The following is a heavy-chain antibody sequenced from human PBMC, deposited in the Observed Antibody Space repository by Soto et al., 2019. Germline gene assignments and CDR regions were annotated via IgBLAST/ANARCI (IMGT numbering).Heavy chain of an antibody. D-gene: IGHD1-7*01. V-gene: IGHV3-30-3*01. CDR3: ARSSKTYNWNYDPFVYYGMDL. J-gene: IGHJ6*02. CDR2: ISYDGSNK. Sequence: PGGSLRLSCAASGFTFSSYAMHWVRQAPGKGLEWVAVISYDGSNKYYADSVKGRFTISRDNSKNTLYLQMNSLRAEDTAVYYCARSSKTYNWNYDPFVYYGMDLWGPGTPVTVSS. CDR1: GFTFSSYA.